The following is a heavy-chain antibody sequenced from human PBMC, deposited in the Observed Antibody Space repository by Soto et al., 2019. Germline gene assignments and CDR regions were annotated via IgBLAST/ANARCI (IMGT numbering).Heavy chain of an antibody. J-gene: IGHJ3*02. CDR3: ATRPYETRVFAI. CDR2: IYYNSGTT. V-gene: IGHV4-61*01. CDR1: GGSVTSGSHY. Sequence: QVQLQESGPGLVKPSETLSLTCTVSGGSVTSGSHYWSWIRQPPGKRLEWLGYIYYNSGTTNYNPALKSRVTISVDMSKIQFSLKLSSVTAADTAMYYFATRPYETRVFAIWGQGTMVTVSS. D-gene: IGHD3-3*01.